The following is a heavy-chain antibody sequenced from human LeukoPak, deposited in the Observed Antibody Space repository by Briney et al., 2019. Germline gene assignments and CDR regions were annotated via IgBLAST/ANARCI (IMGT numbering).Heavy chain of an antibody. CDR2: ITGSGRTT. J-gene: IGHJ4*02. V-gene: IGHV3-23*01. CDR3: ASGGRQLTLDY. Sequence: GGSLRLSCAASGFTFSTYTMTWVRQAPGKGLEWISSITGSGRTTYYADSVKGRFIISRDNSKNTLHLQMNSLTAEDTAVYYCASGGRQLTLDYWGQGTLVTVSS. D-gene: IGHD3-16*01. CDR1: GFTFSTYT.